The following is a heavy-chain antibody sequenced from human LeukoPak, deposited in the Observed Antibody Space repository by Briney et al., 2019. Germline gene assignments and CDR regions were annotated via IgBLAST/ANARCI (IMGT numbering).Heavy chain of an antibody. Sequence: PSETLSLTCSVSGGSISGYYWTWIRQPAGKGLEWIGRVYTSGSTHYNPSLKTRLTMSVDTSKNQFSLKLSSVTAADMAVYYCARLITGTTTAFDIWGQGTMVTVSS. CDR3: ARLITGTTTAFDI. CDR2: VYTSGST. D-gene: IGHD1-7*01. J-gene: IGHJ3*02. CDR1: GGSISGYY. V-gene: IGHV4-4*07.